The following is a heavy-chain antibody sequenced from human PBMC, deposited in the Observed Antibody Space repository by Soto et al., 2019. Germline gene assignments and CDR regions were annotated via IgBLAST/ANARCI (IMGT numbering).Heavy chain of an antibody. CDR3: AHIDPKMVTVGGQGGFDY. CDR1: GFSLTSGVG. D-gene: IGHD2-21*02. V-gene: IGHV2-5*02. CDR2: IYWDDDK. J-gene: IGHJ4*02. Sequence: QITLKESGPTLVRPPQTLTLTCTFSGFSLTSGVGVGWIRQPPGKALEWLALIYWDDDKRYSPSLKNRLTITKETSKNQVVLTMTDVGPVDTATYFCAHIDPKMVTVGGQGGFDYWGQGTLVTVSS.